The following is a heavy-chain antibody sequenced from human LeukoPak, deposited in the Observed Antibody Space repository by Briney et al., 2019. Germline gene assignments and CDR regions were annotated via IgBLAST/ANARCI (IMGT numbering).Heavy chain of an antibody. Sequence: PSETLSLTCTVSGGSISSYYWSWIRQPPGKGLEWIGYIYYSGSTNYNPSLKSRVTISVDTSKNQFSLKLSSVTAADTAVYYCAREGVWSGYYYFDYWGQGTLVTVSS. CDR3: AREGVWSGYYYFDY. CDR1: GGSISSYY. CDR2: IYYSGST. J-gene: IGHJ4*02. D-gene: IGHD3-3*01. V-gene: IGHV4-59*01.